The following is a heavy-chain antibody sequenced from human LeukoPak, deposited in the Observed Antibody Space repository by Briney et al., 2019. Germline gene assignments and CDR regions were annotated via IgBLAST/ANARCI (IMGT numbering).Heavy chain of an antibody. J-gene: IGHJ6*03. V-gene: IGHV3-23*01. CDR2: ISGSGGST. Sequence: GGTLRLFWAASGFTFSSYGMSWVRQAPGKGLEWVSAISGSGGSTYYADSVKGRFTISRDNSKNTLYLQVNSLRAEDTAVYYCANAQYYYYYMDVWGKGTTVTISS. CDR1: GFTFSSYG. CDR3: ANAQYYYYYMDV.